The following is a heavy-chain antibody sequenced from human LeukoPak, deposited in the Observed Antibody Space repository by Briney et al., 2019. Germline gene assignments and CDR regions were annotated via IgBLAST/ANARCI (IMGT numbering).Heavy chain of an antibody. Sequence: GGSLRLSCAASGFTFDDYTMHCVRQTPGKSLEWFSLISWDGGSTYYADSVKGRFTIYRDNSKNYLYLQMNSLRTEDTALYYCAKGHIVGAITEFDYWGQGTLVAVSS. J-gene: IGHJ4*02. CDR3: AKGHIVGAITEFDY. CDR1: GFTFDDYT. CDR2: ISWDGGST. D-gene: IGHD1-26*01. V-gene: IGHV3-43*01.